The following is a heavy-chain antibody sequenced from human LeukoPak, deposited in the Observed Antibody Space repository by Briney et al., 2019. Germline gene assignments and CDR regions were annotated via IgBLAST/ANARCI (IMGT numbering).Heavy chain of an antibody. CDR3: ARGWRGVVGATSFDY. Sequence: SETLSLTCTVSGGSISSYYWSWIRQPPGRGLEWLGYIFYSGSTNYNPSLKSRVTISVDTSKNQFSLTLNSVTAADTAVYYCARGWRGVVGATSFDYWGQGTLVTVSS. CDR1: GGSISSYY. J-gene: IGHJ4*02. D-gene: IGHD1-26*01. CDR2: IFYSGST. V-gene: IGHV4-59*01.